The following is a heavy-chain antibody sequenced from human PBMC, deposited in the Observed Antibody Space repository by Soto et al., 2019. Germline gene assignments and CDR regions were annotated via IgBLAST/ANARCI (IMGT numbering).Heavy chain of an antibody. V-gene: IGHV4-30-2*01. Sequence: PSETLSLTCAVSGGSISSGGYSWSWIRQPPGKGLEWIGYIYHSGSTYYNPSLKSRVTISVDRSKNQFSLKLSSVTAADTAVYYCARAGYCSGGSCYWKYYFDYWGQGTLVTAPQ. CDR1: GGSISSGGYS. CDR3: ARAGYCSGGSCYWKYYFDY. J-gene: IGHJ4*02. D-gene: IGHD2-15*01. CDR2: IYHSGST.